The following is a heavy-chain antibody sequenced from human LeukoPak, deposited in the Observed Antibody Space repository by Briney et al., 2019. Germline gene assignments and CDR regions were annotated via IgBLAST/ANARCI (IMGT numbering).Heavy chain of an antibody. CDR1: GYTFTGYY. D-gene: IGHD2-15*01. CDR2: INPNSGGT. Sequence: ASVKVSCKASGYTFTGYYMHWVRQAPGQGLEWMGWINPNSGGTNYAQKFQGRVTMTRDTSISTAYMELSRLRSDDTAVYYCARDLEDIVVVVAATGWFDPWGQGTLVTVSS. CDR3: ARDLEDIVVVVAATGWFDP. V-gene: IGHV1-2*02. J-gene: IGHJ5*02.